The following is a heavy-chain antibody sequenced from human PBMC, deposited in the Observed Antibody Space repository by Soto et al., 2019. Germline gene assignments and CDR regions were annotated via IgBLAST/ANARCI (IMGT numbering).Heavy chain of an antibody. J-gene: IGHJ4*02. D-gene: IGHD6-13*01. CDR3: ARDPAPYIAAAGTGFDS. CDR1: GDSVSSGNNY. CDR2: IYYSGST. V-gene: IGHV4-61*01. Sequence: PSETLSLTCTVSGDSVSSGNNYWSWIRQPPGKGLEWVGYIYYSGSTKYDPSLESRVSISVDKSKNQFSLKLTSVTAADTAVYYCARDPAPYIAAAGTGFDSWGQGTLVTVSS.